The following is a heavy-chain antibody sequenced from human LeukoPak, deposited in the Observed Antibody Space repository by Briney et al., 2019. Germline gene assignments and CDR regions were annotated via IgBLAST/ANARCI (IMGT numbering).Heavy chain of an antibody. D-gene: IGHD3-9*01. V-gene: IGHV3-30*18. J-gene: IGHJ6*02. Sequence: PGGSLRLSCVASGFTFSSYGMHWVRQAPGKGLEWVAVISYDGSNKYYADSVKGRFTISRDNSKNTLYLQMNSLRDEDTAVYYCAKDQPDILTGYSDYGMDVWGQGTTVTVSS. CDR2: ISYDGSNK. CDR1: GFTFSSYG. CDR3: AKDQPDILTGYSDYGMDV.